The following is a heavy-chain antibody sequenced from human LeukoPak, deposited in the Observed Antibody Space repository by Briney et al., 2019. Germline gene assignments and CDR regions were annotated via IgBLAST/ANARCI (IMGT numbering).Heavy chain of an antibody. CDR2: IDSGGFST. D-gene: IGHD4-11*01. Sequence: GGSLRLSCAASGFTFSSSAMHWVRQAPGKGFEWVSRIDSGGFSTFYADSVRGRFTVSRDNAQNTLYLQMNSLTAGDTAVYFCAGPLLTRGPFANWGQGTLVTVSS. CDR1: GFTFSSSA. J-gene: IGHJ4*02. CDR3: AGPLLTRGPFAN. V-gene: IGHV3-74*01.